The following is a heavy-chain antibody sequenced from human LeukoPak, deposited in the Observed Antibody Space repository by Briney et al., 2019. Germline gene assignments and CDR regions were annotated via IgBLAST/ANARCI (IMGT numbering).Heavy chain of an antibody. CDR3: AKDSRYYYDSSGSFDY. D-gene: IGHD3-22*01. J-gene: IGHJ4*02. Sequence: GGSLRLSCAASGFTISAYNMIWVRQAPGEGLECASSISSGATYIYYADSVKGRFTISRDNAKNSLYLQMNSLRAEDTALYYCAKDSRYYYDSSGSFDYWGQGTLVTVSS. CDR2: ISSGATYI. V-gene: IGHV3-21*04. CDR1: GFTISAYN.